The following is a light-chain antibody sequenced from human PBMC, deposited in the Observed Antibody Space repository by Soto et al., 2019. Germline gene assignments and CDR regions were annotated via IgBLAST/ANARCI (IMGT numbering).Light chain of an antibody. J-gene: IGKJ1*01. CDR3: QHYNSYSEA. Sequence: DIQITQSPSTLSASVGDRVTITCRASQSISTWLAWYQQKPGKAPKLLIYDASSLESGVPSRFGGGGSGTEFTLTISSLQPDDFATYYCQHYNSYSEAFGQGTKVDIK. CDR1: QSISTW. CDR2: DAS. V-gene: IGKV1-5*01.